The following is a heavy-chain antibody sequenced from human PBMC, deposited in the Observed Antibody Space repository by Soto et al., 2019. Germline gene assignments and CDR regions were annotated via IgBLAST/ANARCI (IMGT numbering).Heavy chain of an antibody. J-gene: IGHJ4*02. CDR2: ISYSGST. Sequence: SETLSLTCTVSGASISSYYWSWIRQPPGKGLEWIGYISYSGSTNYSPSLKGRVTISVDTSKNQFSLKVTSVTAADTAVYYCARRALDGGYFDYWGQGTLVTVSS. V-gene: IGHV4-59*01. D-gene: IGHD4-17*01. CDR3: ARRALDGGYFDY. CDR1: GASISSYY.